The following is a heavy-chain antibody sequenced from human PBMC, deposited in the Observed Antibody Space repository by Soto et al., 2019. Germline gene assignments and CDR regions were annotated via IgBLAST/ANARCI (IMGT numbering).Heavy chain of an antibody. V-gene: IGHV4-31*03. D-gene: IGHD1-1*01. CDR2: IYHSGNT. J-gene: IGHJ4*02. Sequence: SETLSLTCSVSGGSISSGGYYWNWIRQQSGKGLEWVGYIYHSGNTYYNPSLKSRLTISIDTSKNQFSLKLSSVTAADTAVYFCARNGPEYETLTTFDYWGQGTLVTV. CDR3: ARNGPEYETLTTFDY. CDR1: GGSISSGGYY.